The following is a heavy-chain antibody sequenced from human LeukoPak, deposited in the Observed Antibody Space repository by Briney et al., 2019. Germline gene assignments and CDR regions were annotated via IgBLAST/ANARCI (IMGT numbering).Heavy chain of an antibody. CDR3: ARERGGYCTNGVRPAFDY. Sequence: ASVNVSCKASVYTFTGYYMHWVRQAPGQGLEWMGWINPNSGGTNYAQKFQGRVTMTRDTSISTAYMELSRLRSDDTAVYYCARERGGYCTNGVRPAFDYWGQGTLVTVSS. J-gene: IGHJ4*02. CDR2: INPNSGGT. V-gene: IGHV1-2*02. CDR1: VYTFTGYY. D-gene: IGHD2-8*01.